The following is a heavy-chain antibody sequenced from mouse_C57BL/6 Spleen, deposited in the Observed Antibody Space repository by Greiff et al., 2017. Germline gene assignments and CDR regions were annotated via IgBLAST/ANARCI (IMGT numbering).Heavy chain of an antibody. D-gene: IGHD1-1*01. CDR1: GFSLTSYG. CDR3: AKEGITTVDPYYAMDY. J-gene: IGHJ4*01. Sequence: VQLQQSGPGLVQPSQSLSITCTVSGFSLTSYGVHWVRQSPGKGLEWLGVIWRGGSTDYNAAFMSRLSITKDNSKSQVFFKMNSLQADDTAIYYCAKEGITTVDPYYAMDYWGQGTSVTVSS. CDR2: IWRGGST. V-gene: IGHV2-5*01.